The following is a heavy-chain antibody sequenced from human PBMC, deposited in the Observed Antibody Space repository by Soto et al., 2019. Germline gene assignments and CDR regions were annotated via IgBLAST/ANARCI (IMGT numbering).Heavy chain of an antibody. CDR1: GYTFTSHG. CDR3: ARDRGANWKFDY. CDR2: ISAHNGNT. D-gene: IGHD1-1*01. J-gene: IGHJ4*02. Sequence: ASVKVSFKASGYTFTSHGISWVRQAPGQGLEWMGWISAHNGNTNYAQNLQGRVTMTTETSTNTAYMELRSLRSDDTAVYYCARDRGANWKFDYWGQGTLVTVSS. V-gene: IGHV1-18*01.